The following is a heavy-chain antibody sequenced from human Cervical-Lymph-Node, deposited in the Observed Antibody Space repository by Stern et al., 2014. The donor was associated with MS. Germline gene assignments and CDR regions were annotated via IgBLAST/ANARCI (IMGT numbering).Heavy chain of an antibody. Sequence: QLQLQESGPGLVKPSETLSLTCIVSGGSISSWYWNWIRQPAGERPEWIGRLYSSGKTNYNPSLKSRVTMSVDLSKNHFSLQLNSVTAADTAVYYCTTGDGAFDFWGQGTLVTASS. D-gene: IGHD4-17*01. CDR3: TTGDGAFDF. CDR2: LYSSGKT. J-gene: IGHJ4*02. V-gene: IGHV4-4*07. CDR1: GGSISSWY.